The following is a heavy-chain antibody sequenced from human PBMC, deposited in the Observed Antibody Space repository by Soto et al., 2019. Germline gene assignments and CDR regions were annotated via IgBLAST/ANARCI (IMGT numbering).Heavy chain of an antibody. CDR1: VYSFTSYW. CDR3: ARGYGDYPRYFDY. Sequence: GESLKISCKGSVYSFTSYWISWVRQMPGKGLEWMGRIDPSDSYTNYSPSFQGHVTISADKSISTAYLQWSSLKASDTAMYYCARGYGDYPRYFDYWAREPWSPSPQ. CDR2: IDPSDSYT. V-gene: IGHV5-10-1*01. J-gene: IGHJ4*02. D-gene: IGHD4-17*01.